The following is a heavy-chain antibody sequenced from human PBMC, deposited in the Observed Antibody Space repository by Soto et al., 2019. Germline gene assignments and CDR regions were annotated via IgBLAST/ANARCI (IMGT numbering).Heavy chain of an antibody. J-gene: IGHJ4*02. CDR1: GFSFSSYW. Sequence: GGSLRLSCAASGFSFSSYWMRWVRQAPGKGLEWVANIKQDGREKYYLDSVEGRFIISRDNAKNSLYLQMNSLRAEDTAVYFCARDWHWAFDYWGQGALVTVSS. CDR3: ARDWHWAFDY. CDR2: IKQDGREK. D-gene: IGHD7-27*01. V-gene: IGHV3-7*01.